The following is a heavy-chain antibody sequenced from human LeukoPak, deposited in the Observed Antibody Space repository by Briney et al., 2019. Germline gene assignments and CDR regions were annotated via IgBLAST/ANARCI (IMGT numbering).Heavy chain of an antibody. Sequence: SETLSLTCAVYGGSFSGYYWSWIRQPPGKGLEWIGYIYYSGSTNYNPSLKSRVTISVDTSKNQFSLKLSSVTAADTAVYYCARVVHGDYVIWFDPWGQGTLVTVSS. J-gene: IGHJ5*02. D-gene: IGHD4-17*01. V-gene: IGHV4-59*01. CDR1: GGSFSGYY. CDR2: IYYSGST. CDR3: ARVVHGDYVIWFDP.